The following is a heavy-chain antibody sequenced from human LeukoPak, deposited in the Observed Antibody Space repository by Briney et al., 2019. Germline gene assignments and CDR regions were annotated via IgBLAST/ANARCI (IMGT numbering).Heavy chain of an antibody. Sequence: PGGSLRLSCAASEFTVSSNSISWVRQAPGKGLEWVSGVYSGGSTFYADSVKGRFIISRDSSKNTLYLQMNTLRAEDTAVYYCAGGHSSGSYLNAYHLWGQGTMVTVSS. CDR2: VYSGGST. D-gene: IGHD3-22*01. CDR1: EFTVSSNS. V-gene: IGHV3-53*01. J-gene: IGHJ3*01. CDR3: AGGHSSGSYLNAYHL.